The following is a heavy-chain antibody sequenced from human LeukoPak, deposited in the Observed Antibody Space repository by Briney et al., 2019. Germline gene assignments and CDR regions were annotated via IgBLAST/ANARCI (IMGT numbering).Heavy chain of an antibody. Sequence: GGSLRLSCAASGFTSSIYWMSWVRQAPGKGLEWVANIKQDGSEKYYVDSVKGRFTISRDNAKNSLYLQMNSLRAEDPAVYYCARDRGSSGWYEFDYWGQGTLVTVSS. CDR1: GFTSSIYW. V-gene: IGHV3-7*01. CDR2: IKQDGSEK. J-gene: IGHJ4*02. D-gene: IGHD6-19*01. CDR3: ARDRGSSGWYEFDY.